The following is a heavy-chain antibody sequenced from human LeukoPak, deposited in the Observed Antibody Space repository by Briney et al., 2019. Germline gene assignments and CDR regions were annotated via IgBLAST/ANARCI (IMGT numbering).Heavy chain of an antibody. D-gene: IGHD5-24*01. Sequence: PSGTLSLTCAVSGGSISSSNWWSWVRQPPGKGLEWIGEIYHSGSTNYNPSLKSRVTISVDKSKNQFSLKLSSVTAADTAVYYCATHRFGRHGYNTFDYWGQGTLVTVSS. J-gene: IGHJ4*02. CDR3: ATHRFGRHGYNTFDY. CDR1: GGSISSSNW. V-gene: IGHV4-4*02. CDR2: IYHSGST.